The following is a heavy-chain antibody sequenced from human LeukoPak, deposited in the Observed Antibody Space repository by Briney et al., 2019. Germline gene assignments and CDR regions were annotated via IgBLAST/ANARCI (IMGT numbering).Heavy chain of an antibody. CDR1: GYSFPSYA. Sequence: ASVKVSCKACGYSFPSYAISWVRQAPGQGLEWMGWISVYNGNTNYAQKLQGRVTMTTDTSTSTAYMELRSLRSDDTAVYYCARMTTGSTYYFDYWGQGTLVTVSS. CDR2: ISVYNGNT. V-gene: IGHV1-18*01. D-gene: IGHD1-7*01. J-gene: IGHJ4*02. CDR3: ARMTTGSTYYFDY.